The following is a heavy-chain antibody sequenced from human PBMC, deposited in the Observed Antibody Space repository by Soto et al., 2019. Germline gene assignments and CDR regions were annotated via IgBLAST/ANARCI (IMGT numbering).Heavy chain of an antibody. Sequence: GGSLRPSCAASGFTFSSYGLHWVRQAPGKGLEWVAVIWYDGSNKYYADSVKGRFTISRDNSKNTLYLQMNSLRAEDTAVYYCARDRGGYDRLYYYHGMDVWGQGTTVTVSS. D-gene: IGHD5-12*01. CDR3: ARDRGGYDRLYYYHGMDV. CDR2: IWYDGSNK. CDR1: GFTFSSYG. V-gene: IGHV3-33*01. J-gene: IGHJ6*02.